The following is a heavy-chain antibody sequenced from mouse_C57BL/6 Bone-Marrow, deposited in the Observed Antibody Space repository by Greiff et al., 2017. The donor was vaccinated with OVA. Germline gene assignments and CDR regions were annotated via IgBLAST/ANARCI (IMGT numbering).Heavy chain of an antibody. CDR2: ISSGGSYT. CDR1: GFTFSSYG. D-gene: IGHD2-4*01. V-gene: IGHV5-6*01. Sequence: EVHLVESGGDLVKPGGSLKLSCAASGFTFSSYGMSWVRQTPDKRLEWVATISSGGSYTYYPDSVKGRFTISRDNAKNTLYLQMSSLKSEDTAMYYCARRGLRRDGYFDVWGTGTTVTVSS. CDR3: ARRGLRRDGYFDV. J-gene: IGHJ1*03.